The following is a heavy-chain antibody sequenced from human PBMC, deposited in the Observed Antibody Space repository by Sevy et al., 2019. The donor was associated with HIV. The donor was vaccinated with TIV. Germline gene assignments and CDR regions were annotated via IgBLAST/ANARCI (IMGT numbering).Heavy chain of an antibody. J-gene: IGHJ6*03. CDR1: GFSFDSYG. CDR2: ISGSGTRT. CDR3: AKGGGGYYGPDEIGYYFYYYNMDV. Sequence: GGSLRLSCAVSGFSFDSYGMTWVRQAPGKGLEWVSGISGSGTRTYYADSVKGRFIISRDNSKNTLYLQMNSLRTEDTAMYYCAKGGGGYYGPDEIGYYFYYYNMDVWGKGTTVTVSS. V-gene: IGHV3-23*01. D-gene: IGHD3-10*01.